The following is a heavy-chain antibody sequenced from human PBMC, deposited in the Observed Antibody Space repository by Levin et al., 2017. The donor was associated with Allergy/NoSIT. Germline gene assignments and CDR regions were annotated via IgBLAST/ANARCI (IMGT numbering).Heavy chain of an antibody. V-gene: IGHV3-30*18. J-gene: IGHJ4*02. Sequence: GESLKISCAASGFTFSSYGMHWVRQAPGKGLEWVAVISYDGSNKYYADSVKGRFTISRDNSKNTLYLQMNSLRAEDTAVYYCAKGSNVLRYFDWPHTVDYWGQGTLVTVSS. CDR1: GFTFSSYG. D-gene: IGHD3-9*01. CDR3: AKGSNVLRYFDWPHTVDY. CDR2: ISYDGSNK.